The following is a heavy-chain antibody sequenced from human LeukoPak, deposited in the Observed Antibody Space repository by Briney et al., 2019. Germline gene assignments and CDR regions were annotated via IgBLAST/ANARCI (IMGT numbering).Heavy chain of an antibody. D-gene: IGHD3-16*01. CDR3: TYRNNFEY. CDR1: GFSFSGHW. V-gene: IGHV3-7*05. CDR2: ITADGSEK. Sequence: GGSLRLSCAASGFSFSGHWMNCVRQPPGKGLEWVANITADGSEKYYVDSVKGRFTISRDDAKRTVDLQMDNLRAEDTAMYYCTYRNNFEYWGQGALVTVSS. J-gene: IGHJ4*02.